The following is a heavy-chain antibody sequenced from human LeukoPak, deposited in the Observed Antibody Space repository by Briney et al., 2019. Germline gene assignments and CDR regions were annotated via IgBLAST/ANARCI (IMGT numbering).Heavy chain of an antibody. D-gene: IGHD6-6*01. Sequence: GGSLRLSCAASGFTFSSYAMNWVRQAPGKGLEWVSGISGSGDNTYYADSVKGRFTISRDNSKNTLFLQMNRLRADDTAVYYCAKGDLYSSSSLGYYYMDVWGKGTTVTVSS. J-gene: IGHJ6*03. CDR2: ISGSGDNT. CDR1: GFTFSSYA. V-gene: IGHV3-23*01. CDR3: AKGDLYSSSSLGYYYMDV.